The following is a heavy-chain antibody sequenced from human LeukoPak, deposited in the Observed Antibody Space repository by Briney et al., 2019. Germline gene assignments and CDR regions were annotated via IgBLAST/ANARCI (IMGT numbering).Heavy chain of an antibody. CDR2: IIPIFGTA. CDR1: GGTFSSYA. Sequence: SVKVSCKASGGTFSSYAISWVRQAPGQGLDWMGRIIPIFGTANYAQKFQGRVTITTDESTSTAYMELSSLRSEDTAVYYCGAAGLGYYFDYWGQGTLVTLSS. D-gene: IGHD6-13*01. CDR3: GAAGLGYYFDY. V-gene: IGHV1-69*05. J-gene: IGHJ4*02.